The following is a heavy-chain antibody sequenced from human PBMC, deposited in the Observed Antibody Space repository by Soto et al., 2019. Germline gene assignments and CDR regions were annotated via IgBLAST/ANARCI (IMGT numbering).Heavy chain of an antibody. V-gene: IGHV3-30*18. Sequence: LRLSCAASGFTFISYGMHWVRQAPGKGLEWVAVISYDGSNKYYADSVKGRFTISRDNSKNTLYLQMNSRRAEDSAEYCCAKQRPGISPAGKTAYLLYGGQGTLVTVSS. CDR1: GFTFISYG. CDR3: AKQRPGISPAGKTAYLLY. CDR2: ISYDGSNK. J-gene: IGHJ4*02. D-gene: IGHD6-13*01.